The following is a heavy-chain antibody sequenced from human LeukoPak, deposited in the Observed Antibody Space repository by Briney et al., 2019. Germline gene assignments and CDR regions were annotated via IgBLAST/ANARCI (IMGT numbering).Heavy chain of an antibody. CDR3: ARGSISSGDWFDP. D-gene: IGHD6-6*01. V-gene: IGHV1-2*06. CDR1: GFTCIDYY. Sequence: VASVKVSCKASGFTCIDYYMRWVRQAPGQGLEWMGRINPRSGGTNYAQKFQDRVTMTRDTSISTAYMELSRLKFDDTAVFYCARGSISSGDWFDPWGQGTLVTVSS. J-gene: IGHJ5*02. CDR2: INPRSGGT.